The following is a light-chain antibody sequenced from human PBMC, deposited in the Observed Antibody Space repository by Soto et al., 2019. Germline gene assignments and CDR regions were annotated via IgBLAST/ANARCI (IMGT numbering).Light chain of an antibody. V-gene: IGLV8-61*01. Sequence: QAVVTQEPSFSVSPGGTVTLTCGLTSGSVSTRNYPSWSQQIPGQAPRTLIYNTNTRSSGVPDRFSRSILGNKAALTITGAQAEDESDYYCVLYVGRGSHWVFGGGTQLTVL. CDR3: VLYVGRGSHWV. CDR1: SGSVSTRNY. CDR2: NTN. J-gene: IGLJ3*02.